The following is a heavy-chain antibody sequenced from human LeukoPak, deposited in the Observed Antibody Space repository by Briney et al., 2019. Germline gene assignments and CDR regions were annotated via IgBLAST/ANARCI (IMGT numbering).Heavy chain of an antibody. CDR3: ARYSSSWFDY. CDR1: GFNFSSYG. V-gene: IGHV3-23*01. D-gene: IGHD6-13*01. CDR2: ISGSGGST. Sequence: GGSLRLSCAASGFNFSSYGMSWVRQAPGKGLEWVSAISGSGGSTYYADSVKGRFTISRDNSKNTLYLQMNSLRAEDTAVYYCARYSSSWFDYWGQGTLVTVSS. J-gene: IGHJ4*02.